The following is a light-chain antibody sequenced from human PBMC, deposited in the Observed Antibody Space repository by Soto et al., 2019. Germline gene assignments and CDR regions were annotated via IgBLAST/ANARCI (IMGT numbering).Light chain of an antibody. J-gene: IGKJ1*01. Sequence: DIQMTHSPSTLSASVGDRVTITCRARQNINNWIAWYQQKPGKATKFLIYDASTLDSGVPSRLSGSGFGTEFSLTISSLQPDDFGSYYCQHMRTFGQGTKVEIK. CDR2: DAS. V-gene: IGKV1-5*01. CDR3: QHMRT. CDR1: QNINNW.